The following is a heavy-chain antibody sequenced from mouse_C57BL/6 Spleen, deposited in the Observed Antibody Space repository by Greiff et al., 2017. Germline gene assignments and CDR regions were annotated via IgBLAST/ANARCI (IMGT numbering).Heavy chain of an antibody. D-gene: IGHD1-1*01. CDR1: GYTFTSYW. Sequence: QVQLQQPGAELVRPGSSVKLSCKASGYTFTSYWMHWVKQRPIQGLEWIGNIDPSDSDTHYNQKFKDKATLTVDKSSSTAYMQLSSLTSEDSAVYYCARGYYYGSSYDYYAMDYWGQGTSVTVSS. CDR2: IDPSDSDT. J-gene: IGHJ4*01. V-gene: IGHV1-52*01. CDR3: ARGYYYGSSYDYYAMDY.